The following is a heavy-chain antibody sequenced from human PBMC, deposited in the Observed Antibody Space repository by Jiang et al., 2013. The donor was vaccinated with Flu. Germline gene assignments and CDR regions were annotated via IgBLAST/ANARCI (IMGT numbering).Heavy chain of an antibody. J-gene: IGHJ4*02. V-gene: IGHV2-70*11. D-gene: IGHD3-10*01. CDR1: GFSLSTSGMC. CDR2: IDWDDDK. Sequence: KPTQTLTLTCTFSGFSLSTSGMCVSWIRQPPGKALEWLARIDWDDDKHYSTSLKTRLTISKDTSKNQVVLTMTNMDPVDTATYYCTRIRLPVSRGSNYHGSGSYHYWGQGTLVTVSS. CDR3: TRIRLPVSRGSNYHGSGSYHY.